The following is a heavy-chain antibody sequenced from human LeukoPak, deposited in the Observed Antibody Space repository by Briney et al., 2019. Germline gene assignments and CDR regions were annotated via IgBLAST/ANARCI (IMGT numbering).Heavy chain of an antibody. CDR1: GYTFTGYY. CDR3: ARDSLYSPYMAAAGTSDY. Sequence: ASVKVSCKASGYTFTGYYMHWMRQPPGQGLEWMGWINPNSGGTNYAQKFQGRVTMTRDTSISTAYMELSRLRSDDTAVYYCARDSLYSPYMAAAGTSDYWGQGTLVTVSS. V-gene: IGHV1-2*02. CDR2: INPNSGGT. J-gene: IGHJ4*02. D-gene: IGHD6-13*01.